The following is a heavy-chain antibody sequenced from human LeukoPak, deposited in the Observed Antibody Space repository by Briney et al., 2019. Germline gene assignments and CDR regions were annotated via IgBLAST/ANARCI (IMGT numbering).Heavy chain of an antibody. CDR2: IYHSGST. CDR3: ARDDGYGGFDY. V-gene: IGHV4-38-2*02. D-gene: IGHD5-24*01. CDR1: GYSISSGYY. J-gene: IGHJ4*02. Sequence: SETLSLTCTVSGYSISSGYYWGWIRQPPGKGLEWIGSIYHSGSTYYNPSLKSRVNIPVDTSKNQFSLKLSSVTAADTAVYYCARDDGYGGFDYWGQGTLVTVSS.